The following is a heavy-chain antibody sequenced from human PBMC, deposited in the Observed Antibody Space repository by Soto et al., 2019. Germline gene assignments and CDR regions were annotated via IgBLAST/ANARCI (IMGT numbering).Heavy chain of an antibody. CDR3: AREDFWSFA. D-gene: IGHD3-3*01. CDR2: INKDATT. J-gene: IGHJ5*02. Sequence: EVQLAESGGGFVEPGGSLRLSCVVSGFSLSRAWMDWFRQVPGKGLVWVSRINKDATTTYADSVKGRFTISRDTAKNTLYLQMNSLRAEDTALYYCAREDFWSFAWGQGTLVTVSS. V-gene: IGHV3-74*01. CDR1: GFSLSRAW.